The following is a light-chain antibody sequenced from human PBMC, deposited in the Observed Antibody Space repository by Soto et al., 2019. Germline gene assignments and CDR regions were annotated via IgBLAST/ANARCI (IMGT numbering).Light chain of an antibody. V-gene: IGKV1-9*01. CDR3: QHLSGYPRT. CDR1: QGINNY. J-gene: IGKJ1*01. CDR2: AAS. Sequence: DIQLTQSPSFLPASVGDRVTITCRASQGINNYLAWYQQKPGRATNLLIYAASTLQSGVPSRFSGSGSGTEFTLTITSLQPEDFATYYCQHLSGYPRTFGQGTKVEIK.